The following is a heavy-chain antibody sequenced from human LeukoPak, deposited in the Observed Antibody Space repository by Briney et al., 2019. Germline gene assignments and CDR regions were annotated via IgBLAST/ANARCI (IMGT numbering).Heavy chain of an antibody. CDR2: IIPIFGTA. Sequence: VKVSCKASGGTFSSYAISWVRQAPGQGLEWMGGIIPIFGTANHAQKFQGRVTITADESTSTAYMELSSLRSEDTAVYYCARLPLTGYSRGYYYGMDVWGQGTTVTVSS. D-gene: IGHD3-9*01. V-gene: IGHV1-69*13. CDR3: ARLPLTGYSRGYYYGMDV. J-gene: IGHJ6*02. CDR1: GGTFSSYA.